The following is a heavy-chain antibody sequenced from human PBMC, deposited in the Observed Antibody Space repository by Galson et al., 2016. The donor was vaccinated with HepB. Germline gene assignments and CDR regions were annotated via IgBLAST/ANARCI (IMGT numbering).Heavy chain of an antibody. J-gene: IGHJ4*02. CDR2: IIPKLGAP. Sequence: SVKVSCKASGGIFSSYAISWVRQAPGQGLEWMGGIIPKLGAPSLAQKFRGRVTISSDDSTITAYMELTSLRYEDTAVYYCATTGTSDFWSGPNDYWGQGTLVTVSS. CDR1: GGIFSSYA. CDR3: ATTGTSDFWSGPNDY. V-gene: IGHV1-69*13. D-gene: IGHD3-3*01.